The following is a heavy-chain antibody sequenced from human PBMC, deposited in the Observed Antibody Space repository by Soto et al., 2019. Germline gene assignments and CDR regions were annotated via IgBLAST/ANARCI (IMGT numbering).Heavy chain of an antibody. J-gene: IGHJ4*02. D-gene: IGHD6-19*01. CDR1: GFTFSSDW. V-gene: IGHV3-7*04. CDR3: ARGLYNSGWYMDYFDS. Sequence: EVQLVESGGGLVQPGGSLRLSCAASGFTFSSDWMSWVRQAPGKGLEWVANIKEDGGKKYYVDSVRGRFTISRDNAKNSLYLQMNSLRAEDTAVYYCARGLYNSGWYMDYFDSWGQGKLVTLSS. CDR2: IKEDGGKK.